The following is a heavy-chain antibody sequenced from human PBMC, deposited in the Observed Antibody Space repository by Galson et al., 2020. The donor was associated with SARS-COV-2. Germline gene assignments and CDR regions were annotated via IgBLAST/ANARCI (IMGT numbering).Heavy chain of an antibody. CDR1: GFTFSSYG. V-gene: IGHV3-33*01. D-gene: IGHD6-6*01. Sequence: TGGSLRLSCAASGFTFSSYGMHWVRQAPGKGLEWVAVIWYDGSNKYYADSVKGRFTISRDNSKNTLYLQMNSLRAEDTAVYYCARDTWRYNSSSGYGMDVWGQGTTVTVSS. CDR2: IWYDGSNK. CDR3: ARDTWRYNSSSGYGMDV. J-gene: IGHJ6*02.